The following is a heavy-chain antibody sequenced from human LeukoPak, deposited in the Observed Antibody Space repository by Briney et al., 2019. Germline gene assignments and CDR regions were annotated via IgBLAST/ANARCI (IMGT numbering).Heavy chain of an antibody. J-gene: IGHJ5*02. D-gene: IGHD5-18*01. CDR2: IIPIFGTA. V-gene: IGHV1-69*05. Sequence: SVKVSCKASGGTFSSYAISWVRQAPGQGLEWMGRIIPIFGTANYAQKFQGRVTITTDESTSTAYMELSSLRPEDTAVYYCARDGYSYDGWFDPWGQGTLVTVSS. CDR1: GGTFSSYA. CDR3: ARDGYSYDGWFDP.